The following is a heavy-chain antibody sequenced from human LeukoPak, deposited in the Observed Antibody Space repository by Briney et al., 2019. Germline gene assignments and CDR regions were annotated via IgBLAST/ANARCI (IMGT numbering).Heavy chain of an antibody. CDR3: AKSWQWLENFDY. CDR1: GFTFSSYA. CDR2: ISGSGGST. V-gene: IGHV3-23*01. D-gene: IGHD6-19*01. Sequence: GGSLRLSCAASGFTFSSYAMSWVRQAPGKELEWVSAISGSGGSTYYADSVKGRFTISRDNSKNTLYLQMNSLRAEDTAVYYCAKSWQWLENFDYWGQGTLVTVSS. J-gene: IGHJ4*02.